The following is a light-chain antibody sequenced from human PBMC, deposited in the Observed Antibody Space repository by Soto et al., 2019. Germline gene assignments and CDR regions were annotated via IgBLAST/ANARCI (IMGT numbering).Light chain of an antibody. Sequence: EIVLTQSPGTLSLSPGERATLSCRASQSVSSSYLAWYQQKPGQAPRLLIYGASSRATGIPDRCSGSGSGTDFSLTISSLGPEDFAVYYCQQYGSSPPWTFGQGTKVEIK. CDR3: QQYGSSPPWT. CDR1: QSVSSSY. J-gene: IGKJ1*01. CDR2: GAS. V-gene: IGKV3-20*01.